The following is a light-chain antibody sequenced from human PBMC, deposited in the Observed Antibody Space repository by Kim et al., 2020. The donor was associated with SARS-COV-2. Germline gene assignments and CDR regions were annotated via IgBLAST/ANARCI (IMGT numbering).Light chain of an antibody. Sequence: CPGERATLSCRASQSVSSNLAWYQKKPGQAPRLLIYGASTRATGVPARFSGSGSGTEFTLTISSLQSEDFAVYHCQQYDNWPPWTFGQGTKVDIK. J-gene: IGKJ1*01. CDR1: QSVSSN. V-gene: IGKV3-15*01. CDR2: GAS. CDR3: QQYDNWPPWT.